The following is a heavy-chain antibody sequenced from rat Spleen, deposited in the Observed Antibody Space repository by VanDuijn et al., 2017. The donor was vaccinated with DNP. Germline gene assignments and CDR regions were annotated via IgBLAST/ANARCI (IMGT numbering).Heavy chain of an antibody. CDR3: ARWTRYFDY. D-gene: IGHD1-7*01. J-gene: IGHJ2*01. V-gene: IGHV3-1*01. Sequence: EVQLQESGSGLVKPSQSLSLTCSVTGYSITNNCWGWIRQFPGNKMEYIGHISYSGRTDYNPSLKSRISITRDTLRNHFFLHLISVTTEDTATYYCARWTRYFDYWGQGVMVTVSS. CDR2: ISYSGRT. CDR1: GYSITNNC.